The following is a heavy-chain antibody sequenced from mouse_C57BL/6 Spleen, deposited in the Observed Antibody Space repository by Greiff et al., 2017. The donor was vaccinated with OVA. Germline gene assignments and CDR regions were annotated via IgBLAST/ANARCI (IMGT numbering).Heavy chain of an antibody. CDR2: IYPGDGDT. CDR3: ARGLLRSPWYFDV. Sequence: VQLQQSGPELVKPGASVKISCKASGYAFSSSWMNWVKQRPGKGLEWIGRIYPGDGDTNYNGKFKGKATLTADKSSSTAYMQLSSLTSEDSAVYFCARGLLRSPWYFDVWGTGTTVTVSS. CDR1: GYAFSSSW. D-gene: IGHD1-1*01. J-gene: IGHJ1*03. V-gene: IGHV1-82*01.